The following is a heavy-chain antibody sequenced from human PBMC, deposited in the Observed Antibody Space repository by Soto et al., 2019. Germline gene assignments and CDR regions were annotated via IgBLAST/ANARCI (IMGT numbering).Heavy chain of an antibody. Sequence: SETLSLTCTVSGASISSSYWIWIRRPPGKGLEWIGYIFHSGTTNYNPSLKSRVTISVDTSKNQFSLNLSSLTTADTAVYFCARGGNRYSRTSSGVGGFDYWGQGTLVTVPS. D-gene: IGHD6-6*01. V-gene: IGHV4-59*01. CDR1: GASISSSY. J-gene: IGHJ4*02. CDR2: IFHSGTT. CDR3: ARGGNRYSRTSSGVGGFDY.